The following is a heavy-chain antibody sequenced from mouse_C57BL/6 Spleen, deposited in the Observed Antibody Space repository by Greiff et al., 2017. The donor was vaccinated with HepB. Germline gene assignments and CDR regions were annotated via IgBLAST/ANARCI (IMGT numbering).Heavy chain of an antibody. J-gene: IGHJ1*03. CDR3: ARDSDSAGGWCFDV. CDR2: ISHGGSYT. CDR1: GFTFSSYA. Sequence: DVKLVESGGGLVKPGGSLKLSCAASGFTFSSYAMSWVRQTPEKRLEWVATISHGGSYTYYPDNVKGRFTISRDNAKNNLYLQMSHLKSEDTAMYYFARDSDSAGGWCFDVWGTGTTVTVSS. D-gene: IGHD2-12*01. V-gene: IGHV5-4*03.